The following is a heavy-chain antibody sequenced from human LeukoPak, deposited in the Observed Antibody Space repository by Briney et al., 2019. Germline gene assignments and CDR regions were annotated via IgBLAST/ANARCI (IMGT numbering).Heavy chain of an antibody. Sequence: SVKVSCKASGGTFSSYAISWVRQAPGQGLEWMGGIIPIFGTASYAQKFQGRVTITADESTSTAYIELSSLRSEDTAVYYCARSIVVVPAAMGGGYYYYGMDVWGQGTTVTVSS. CDR3: ARSIVVVPAAMGGGYYYYGMDV. D-gene: IGHD2-2*01. CDR2: IIPIFGTA. J-gene: IGHJ6*02. CDR1: GGTFSSYA. V-gene: IGHV1-69*13.